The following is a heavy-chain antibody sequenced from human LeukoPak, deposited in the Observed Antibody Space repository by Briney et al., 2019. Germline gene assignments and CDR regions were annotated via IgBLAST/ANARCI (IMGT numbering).Heavy chain of an antibody. CDR1: GYTFTSYG. CDR2: ISAYNGNT. Sequence: ASVKVSCKASGYTFTSYGISWVRQAPGQGLEWMGWISAYNGNTNYAQKLQGRVTMTTDTSTSTAYMELRSLRSDDTAVYYCARVKFTMVRGVIPPAIYYMDVWGKGTTVTISS. D-gene: IGHD3-10*01. CDR3: ARVKFTMVRGVIPPAIYYMDV. J-gene: IGHJ6*03. V-gene: IGHV1-18*01.